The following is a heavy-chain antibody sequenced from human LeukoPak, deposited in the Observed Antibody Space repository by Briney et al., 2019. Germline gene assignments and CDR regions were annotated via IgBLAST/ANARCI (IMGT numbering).Heavy chain of an antibody. CDR1: GFTFSSYW. CDR3: ARAIHLVGAFDF. Sequence: GGSLRLSCAASGFTFSSYWMHWVRQAPGKGLVCVSRINSEGTSTSYADSVKGRFTISRDNAKNTLYLPMNSLRAEDTAVYYCARAIHLVGAFDFWGQGTMVTVCS. D-gene: IGHD1-26*01. V-gene: IGHV3-74*01. J-gene: IGHJ3*01. CDR2: INSEGTST.